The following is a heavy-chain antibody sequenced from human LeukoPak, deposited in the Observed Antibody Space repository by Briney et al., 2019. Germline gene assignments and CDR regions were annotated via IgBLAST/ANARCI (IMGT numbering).Heavy chain of an antibody. J-gene: IGHJ4*02. CDR2: ISSSSSYI. CDR3: ARYRGSSGWYSFDY. V-gene: IGHV3-21*01. CDR1: GLTFSSYS. Sequence: GGSLRLSCAASGLTFSSYSMNWVRQAPGKGLEWVSSISSSSSYIYYADSVKDRFTISRDNAKNSLYLQMSRLRAEDTAVYYCARYRGSSGWYSFDYWGQGTLVTVSS. D-gene: IGHD6-19*01.